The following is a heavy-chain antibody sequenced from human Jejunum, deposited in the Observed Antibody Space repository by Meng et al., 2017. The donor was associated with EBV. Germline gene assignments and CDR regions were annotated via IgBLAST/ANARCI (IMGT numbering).Heavy chain of an antibody. D-gene: IGHD2-21*02. V-gene: IGHV1-8*01. Sequence: QVQLVQPGAEVKKPGASVKVPCKPSGYTFTSYDINWVRQATGQGLEWMGWMNPNSGNRGYAQKFQGRLTMTSDTSISTAYMELSSLISEDTALYYCVVGTIDMTFNYWGQGMLVTVSS. CDR2: MNPNSGNR. CDR1: GYTFTSYD. J-gene: IGHJ4*02. CDR3: VVGTIDMTFNY.